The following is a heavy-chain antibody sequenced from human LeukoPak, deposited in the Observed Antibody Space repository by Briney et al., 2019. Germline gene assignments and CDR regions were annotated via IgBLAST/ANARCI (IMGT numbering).Heavy chain of an antibody. V-gene: IGHV3-23*01. CDR3: AKDTRRWELGDY. CDR1: GFTFSNYA. CDR2: ISGSGGST. D-gene: IGHD1-26*01. J-gene: IGHJ4*02. Sequence: GGSLRLSCTASGFTFSNYAMSWVPQAPGKGVEWVSAISGSGGSTYYADSVKGRFTISRENSKTPLYLQMNSLRAEDTAVYYCAKDTRRWELGDYWDQGTLVTVSS.